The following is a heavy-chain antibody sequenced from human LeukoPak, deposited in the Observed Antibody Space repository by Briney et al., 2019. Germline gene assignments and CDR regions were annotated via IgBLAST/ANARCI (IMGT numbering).Heavy chain of an antibody. Sequence: PGGSLRLSCAASGFTFDDYAMHWLRQAPGKGLAGVSGISWNSGSIGYADSVKGRFTISRDNAKNSLYLQMNSPRAGDTALYYCAKDPRVAAAGVSWFDPWGQGTLVTVSS. V-gene: IGHV3-9*01. CDR2: ISWNSGSI. D-gene: IGHD6-13*01. CDR3: AKDPRVAAAGVSWFDP. J-gene: IGHJ5*02. CDR1: GFTFDDYA.